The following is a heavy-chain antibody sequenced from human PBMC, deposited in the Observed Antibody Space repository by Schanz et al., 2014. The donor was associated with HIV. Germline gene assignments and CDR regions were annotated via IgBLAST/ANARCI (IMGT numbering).Heavy chain of an antibody. J-gene: IGHJ6*02. CDR2: ISSSGSST. CDR3: ARGEAITYYYHYYGMDV. D-gene: IGHD1-20*01. V-gene: IGHV3-23*04. CDR1: GFTFNTYV. Sequence: VQLVESGGGVVQPGRSLRLSCAASGFTFNTYVMGWVRQAPGKGLQWVSSISSSGSSTYYAGPVKGRFTISRDTSKTTLYLQMNSLRAEDTAVYYCARGEAITYYYHYYGMDVWGQGTTVTVSS.